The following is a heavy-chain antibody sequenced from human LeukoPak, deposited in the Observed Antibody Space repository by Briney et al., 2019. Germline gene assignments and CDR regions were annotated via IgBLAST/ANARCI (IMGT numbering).Heavy chain of an antibody. D-gene: IGHD2-21*02. CDR2: IYQRATV. Sequence: PSETLSLTCNVSGYSISSGYFWGWVRQPPGKGLEWIGSIYQRATVHYNPSLTSRVTISLDTSKNQFSLNLRSMKASDTAVYYCARAFWVGVCFVLHIYFDSWGLGTLVTVSS. CDR1: GYSISSGYF. V-gene: IGHV4-38-2*02. CDR3: ARAFWVGVCFVLHIYFDS. J-gene: IGHJ4*02.